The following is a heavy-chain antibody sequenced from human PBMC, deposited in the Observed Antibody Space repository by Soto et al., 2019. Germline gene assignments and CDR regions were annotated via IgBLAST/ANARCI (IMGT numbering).Heavy chain of an antibody. Sequence: VGSLRLSCAASGFAFSSYAMSWVRQAPGKGLEWVSAISGSGGSTYYADSVKGRFTISRDNSKDTLYLQMNSLRAEDTAVYYCAKDVVPAASNWFDPWGQGTLVTVSS. CDR2: ISGSGGST. CDR3: AKDVVPAASNWFDP. V-gene: IGHV3-23*01. J-gene: IGHJ5*02. CDR1: GFAFSSYA. D-gene: IGHD2-2*01.